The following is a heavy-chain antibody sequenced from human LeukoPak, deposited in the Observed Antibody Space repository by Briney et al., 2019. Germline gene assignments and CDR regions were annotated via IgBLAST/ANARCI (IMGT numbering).Heavy chain of an antibody. J-gene: IGHJ5*02. CDR2: IYYSGST. CDR3: ARHPSWFDP. CDR1: GGSISSSSYY. Sequence: PSETLSLTCTVSGGSISSSSYYWGWIRQPPGKGLEWIGSIYYSGSTYYNPSLKSRVTISVDTSKNQFSLKLGSVTAADTAVYYCARHPSWFDPWGQGTLVTVSS. V-gene: IGHV4-39*01.